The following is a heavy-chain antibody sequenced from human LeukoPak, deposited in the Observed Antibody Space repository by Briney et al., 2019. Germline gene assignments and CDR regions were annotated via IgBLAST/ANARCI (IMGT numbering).Heavy chain of an antibody. CDR1: GFTFRSYW. J-gene: IGHJ4*02. V-gene: IGHV3-74*01. CDR3: ARDGNYTPDY. CDR2: ITTDGSTT. Sequence: GGSLRLSCAASGFTFRSYWMHWVRQAPGKRLVWVSRITTDGSTTTYADSVKGRFTISRDNAKNTLYLQINSLRAEDTAVYYCARDGNYTPDYWGQGTLVTVSS. D-gene: IGHD4-11*01.